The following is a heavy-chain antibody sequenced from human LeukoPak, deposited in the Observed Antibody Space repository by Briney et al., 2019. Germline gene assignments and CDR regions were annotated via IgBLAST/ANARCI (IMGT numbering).Heavy chain of an antibody. J-gene: IGHJ3*02. CDR2: ISSSSSTI. CDR3: AREIIPPGIAVAGTGAFDI. CDR1: GFTFSSYS. D-gene: IGHD6-19*01. V-gene: IGHV3-48*01. Sequence: PGGSLRLSCAASGFTFSSYSMNWVRQAPGKGLEWVSYISSSSSTIYYADSVKGRFTISRDNSKNTLYLQMNSLRAEDTAVYYCAREIIPPGIAVAGTGAFDIWGQGTMVTVSS.